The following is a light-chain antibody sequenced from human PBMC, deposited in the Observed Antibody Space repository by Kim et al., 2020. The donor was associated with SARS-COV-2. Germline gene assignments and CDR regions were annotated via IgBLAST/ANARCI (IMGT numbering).Light chain of an antibody. CDR3: AAWDDSLSVWV. J-gene: IGLJ3*02. V-gene: IGLV1-47*01. CDR2: RNN. Sequence: ELTQPPSASGTPGQRVTISCSGSSSNIGSNYVYWYQQLPGTAPKLLIYRNNQRPSGVPDRFSGSKSGTSASLAISGLRSEDEADYYCAAWDDSLSVWVFGGGTKVTVL. CDR1: SSNIGSNY.